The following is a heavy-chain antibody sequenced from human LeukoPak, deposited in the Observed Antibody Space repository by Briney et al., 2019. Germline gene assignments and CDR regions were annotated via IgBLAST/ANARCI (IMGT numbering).Heavy chain of an antibody. V-gene: IGHV1-2*02. CDR1: GYTFTGYY. Sequence: ASVKVSCKASGYTFTGYYMHWVRQAPGQGLEWMGWINPNSGGTNYAQKFQGRVTMTRDTSISTAYMELSRLRSDDTAVYYCARDPLQPYYYDSSGYFDYWGQGTLVTVSS. D-gene: IGHD3-22*01. J-gene: IGHJ4*02. CDR3: ARDPLQPYYYDSSGYFDY. CDR2: INPNSGGT.